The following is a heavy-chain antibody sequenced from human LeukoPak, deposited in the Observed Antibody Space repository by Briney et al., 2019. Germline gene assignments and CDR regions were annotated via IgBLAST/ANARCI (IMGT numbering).Heavy chain of an antibody. CDR2: IYYSGST. J-gene: IGHJ4*02. V-gene: IGHV4-31*03. D-gene: IGHD3-22*01. CDR3: ARATYYYDSSGYYLFDY. CDR1: GGSISSGGYY. Sequence: SETLSLTCTVSGGSISSGGYYWSWIRQHPGKGLECIGYIYYSGSTYYNPSLKSRVTISVDTSKNQFSLKLSSVTAADTAVYYCARATYYYDSSGYYLFDYWGQGTLVTVSS.